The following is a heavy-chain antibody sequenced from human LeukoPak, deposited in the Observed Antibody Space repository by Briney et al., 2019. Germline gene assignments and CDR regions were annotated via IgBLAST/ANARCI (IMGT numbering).Heavy chain of an antibody. V-gene: IGHV3-21*04. CDR3: ARDGPGDVGFDY. CDR2: ISSSSNYI. Sequence: SGGSLRLSCAASGFTFSSFTMNWVRQAPGKGLEWVSSISSSSNYIYYADSVKGRFTISRDNAKNSLYLQMSSLRAEDTAVYYCARDGPGDVGFDYWGQGTLVTVSS. CDR1: GFTFSSFT. D-gene: IGHD7-27*01. J-gene: IGHJ4*02.